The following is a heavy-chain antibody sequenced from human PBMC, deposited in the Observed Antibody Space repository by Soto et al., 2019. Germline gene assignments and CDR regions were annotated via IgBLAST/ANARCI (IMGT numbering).Heavy chain of an antibody. CDR1: GGSISSGGYY. D-gene: IGHD1-7*01. Sequence: SETLSLTCTVSGGSISSGGYYWSWIRQHPGKGLEWIGYIYYSGSTYYNPSLKSRVTISVDTSKNQFSLKLSSVTAADTAVYYCARRYTWNYRFDPWGQGTLVTVSS. V-gene: IGHV4-31*03. CDR2: IYYSGST. CDR3: ARRYTWNYRFDP. J-gene: IGHJ5*02.